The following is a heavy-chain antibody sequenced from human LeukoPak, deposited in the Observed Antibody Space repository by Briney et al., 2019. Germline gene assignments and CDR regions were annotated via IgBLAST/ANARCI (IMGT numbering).Heavy chain of an antibody. J-gene: IGHJ4*02. Sequence: GRSLRLSCAASGFIFSDYGMHWVRQAPGKGLEWVAVIWNNGNNRYADSVRGRFTISRDDSKNTLYLQMDSLRAEDTAVYYCARGVPYASWSGPHYSDYWGQGTLVTVSS. CDR3: ARGVPYASWSGPHYSDY. CDR1: GFIFSDYG. V-gene: IGHV3-33*01. D-gene: IGHD3-3*01. CDR2: IWNNGNNR.